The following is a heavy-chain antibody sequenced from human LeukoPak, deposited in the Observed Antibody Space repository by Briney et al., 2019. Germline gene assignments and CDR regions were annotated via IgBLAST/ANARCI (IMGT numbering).Heavy chain of an antibody. CDR3: TRRISQGRSTSWYFDH. Sequence: PGGSLKLSCAASGLTFSDSAIHWVRQAPGKGLEWVVRIRTKTNNYATAYAASVKGRFTISRDDSDNTAYLQMNSLQTEDTAVYYCTRRISQGRSTSWYFDHWGRGTLVTVSS. CDR2: IRTKTNNYAT. CDR1: GLTFSDSA. D-gene: IGHD1-14*01. J-gene: IGHJ2*01. V-gene: IGHV3-73*01.